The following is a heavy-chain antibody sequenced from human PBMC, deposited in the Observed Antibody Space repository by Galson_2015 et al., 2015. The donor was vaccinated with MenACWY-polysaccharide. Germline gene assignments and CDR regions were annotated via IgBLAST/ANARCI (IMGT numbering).Heavy chain of an antibody. CDR1: GDSVSSNSAA. Sequence: CAISGDSVSSNSAAWSWIRQSPSRGLEWLGRTYYRSRWYNDYATSVKSRISIKADTPKNQFSLQLNSVTPEDTALYYCTRSIHISGWGGDFESWGQGTLVTVSS. CDR3: TRSIHISGWGGDFES. J-gene: IGHJ4*02. CDR2: TYYRSRWYN. V-gene: IGHV6-1*01. D-gene: IGHD6-19*01.